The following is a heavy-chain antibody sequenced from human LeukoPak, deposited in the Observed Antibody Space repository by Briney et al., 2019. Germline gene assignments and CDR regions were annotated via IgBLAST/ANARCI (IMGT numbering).Heavy chain of an antibody. J-gene: IGHJ3*02. V-gene: IGHV1-18*01. CDR1: GYTFTSYG. CDR2: ISAYNGST. Sequence: ASVKVSCKASGYTFTSYGISWVRQAPGQGLEWMGWISAYNGSTNYAQKLQGRVTMTTDTSTSTAYMELRSLRSDDTAVYYCASGIVVDDAFDIRGQGTMVTVSS. CDR3: ASGIVVDDAFDI. D-gene: IGHD3-22*01.